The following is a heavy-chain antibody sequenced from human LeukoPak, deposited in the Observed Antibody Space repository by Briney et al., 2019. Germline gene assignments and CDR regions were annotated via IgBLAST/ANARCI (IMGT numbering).Heavy chain of an antibody. V-gene: IGHV4-59*01. CDR2: IYYSGST. J-gene: IGHJ4*02. D-gene: IGHD1-26*01. Sequence: SETLSLTCTVSGGSISSYYWSCVRQPPGKGLEWIGYIYYSGSTNYNPSLKSRVTISVDTSKNQFSLKLSSVTAADTAVYYCARHATKDRGSHLFDYWGQGTLVTVSS. CDR3: ARHATKDRGSHLFDY. CDR1: GGSISSYY.